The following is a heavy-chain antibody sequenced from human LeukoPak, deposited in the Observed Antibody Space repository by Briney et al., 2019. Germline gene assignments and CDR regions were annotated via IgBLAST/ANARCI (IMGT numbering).Heavy chain of an antibody. Sequence: GGSLRLSCAASGFTFSCYWMSWIRQAPGKGLEWVANIKQDGSEKYYVDSVKGRFTISRDNAKNSLCLQMNSLRAEDMAVYYCAKRYDSFDYWGQGTLVTVSS. D-gene: IGHD3-16*01. CDR3: AKRYDSFDY. J-gene: IGHJ4*02. CDR2: IKQDGSEK. V-gene: IGHV3-7*01. CDR1: GFTFSCYW.